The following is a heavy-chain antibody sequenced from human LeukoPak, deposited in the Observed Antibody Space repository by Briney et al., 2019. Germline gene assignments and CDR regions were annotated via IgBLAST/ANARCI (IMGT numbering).Heavy chain of an antibody. CDR1: GLTFTIFS. Sequence: GGSLTPSRPPSGLTFTIFSMNWARHPRGKGREWVAYISSSSSYIYYADSGKGRFTISRDNAKNSLYLEMTSMRAEDTAVYYCARDDPPWGYWGQGTLVTVSS. J-gene: IGHJ4*02. V-gene: IGHV3-21*01. CDR3: ARDDPPWGY. CDR2: ISSSSSYI. D-gene: IGHD7-27*01.